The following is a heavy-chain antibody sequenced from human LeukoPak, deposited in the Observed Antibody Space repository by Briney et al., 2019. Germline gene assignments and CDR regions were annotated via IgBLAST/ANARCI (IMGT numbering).Heavy chain of an antibody. CDR1: GGSISSSSYY. Sequence: PSETLSLTCTVSGGSISSSSYYWGWIRQPPGKGLEWIGEINHSGSTNYNPSLKSRVTISVDTSKNQFSLKLSSVTAADTAVYYCARRGPYDILTGYHTTINWFDPWGQGTLVTVSS. CDR3: ARRGPYDILTGYHTTINWFDP. D-gene: IGHD3-9*01. V-gene: IGHV4-39*07. CDR2: INHSGST. J-gene: IGHJ5*02.